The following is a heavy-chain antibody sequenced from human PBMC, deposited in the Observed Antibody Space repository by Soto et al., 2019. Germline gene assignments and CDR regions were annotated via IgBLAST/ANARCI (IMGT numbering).Heavy chain of an antibody. J-gene: IGHJ6*02. CDR2: IIPIFGTA. Sequence: QVQLVQSGAEVKKPGSSVKVSCKASGGTFSSYDISWVRQAPGQGLEWRGGIIPIFGTANYAQKFQGRVTITADESTSTAYMELSSLRSEDTAVYYCAREYYYGSGSYYNVTSFNYYYGMDVWGQGTTVTVSS. CDR1: GGTFSSYD. CDR3: AREYYYGSGSYYNVTSFNYYYGMDV. V-gene: IGHV1-69*01. D-gene: IGHD3-10*01.